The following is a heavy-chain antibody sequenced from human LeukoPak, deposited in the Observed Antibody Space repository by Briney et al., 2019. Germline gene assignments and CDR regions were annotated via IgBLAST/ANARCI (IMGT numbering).Heavy chain of an antibody. J-gene: IGHJ4*02. CDR2: INPSGGST. D-gene: IGHD5-18*01. CDR1: GYTFTSYY. Sequence: GASVKVSSKASGYTFTSYYMHWVRQAPGQGLEWMGIINPSGGSTSYAQKFQGRVTMTRDTSTSTVYMELSSLRSEDTAVYYCARDLAAMDIDYWGQGTLVTVSS. V-gene: IGHV1-46*01. CDR3: ARDLAAMDIDY.